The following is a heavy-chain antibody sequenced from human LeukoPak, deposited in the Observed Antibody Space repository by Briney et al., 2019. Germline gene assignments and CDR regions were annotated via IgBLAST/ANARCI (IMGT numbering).Heavy chain of an antibody. Sequence: GASVKVSCKASGYTFTSYDINWVRQATGQGLEWMGWMNPNSGNTGYAQKFQCRVTMTRNTSISTAYMELSSLRSEDTAVYYCARGRYDFWSGYPSDYWGQGTLVTVSS. J-gene: IGHJ4*02. D-gene: IGHD3-3*01. CDR1: GYTFTSYD. CDR3: ARGRYDFWSGYPSDY. CDR2: MNPNSGNT. V-gene: IGHV1-8*01.